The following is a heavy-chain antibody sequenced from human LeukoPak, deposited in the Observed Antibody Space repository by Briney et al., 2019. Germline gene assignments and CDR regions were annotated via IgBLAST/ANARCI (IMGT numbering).Heavy chain of an antibody. V-gene: IGHV1-3*03. CDR2: INADNGNT. CDR1: GYTFTGYY. D-gene: IGHD6-19*01. J-gene: IGHJ3*02. CDR3: AKSRWLDRDALDI. Sequence: GASVKVSCKASGYTFTGYYMHWVRQAPGQGLEWMGWINADNGNTKYSQESQGRVTITRDTSASTAYMELSSLRSEDMAVYYCAKSRWLDRDALDIWGQGTMVTVSS.